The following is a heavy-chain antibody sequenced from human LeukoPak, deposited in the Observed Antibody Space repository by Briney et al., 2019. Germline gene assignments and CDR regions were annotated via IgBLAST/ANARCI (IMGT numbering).Heavy chain of an antibody. D-gene: IGHD2-2*01. CDR1: GGSISSYY. Sequence: SETLSLICTVSGGSISSYYWSWIRQPPGKGLEWIGYIYYSGSTNYNPSLKSRVTISVDTSKNQFSLKLSSVTAADPAVYYCARLNRYCSSTSCSDYWGQGTLVTVSS. CDR3: ARLNRYCSSTSCSDY. CDR2: IYYSGST. V-gene: IGHV4-59*08. J-gene: IGHJ4*02.